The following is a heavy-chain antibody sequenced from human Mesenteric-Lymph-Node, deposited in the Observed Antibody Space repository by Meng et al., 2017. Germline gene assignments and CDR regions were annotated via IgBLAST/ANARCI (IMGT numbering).Heavy chain of an antibody. D-gene: IGHD1-1*01. CDR1: GGSISSGGYS. V-gene: IGHV4-30-2*05. Sequence: QLQLQESGSGLVKPSQTLSLTCAVSGGSISSGGYSWSWIRQPPGKGLEWIGYIYYTGSTYYNPSLKSRVTISGDTSKNQFSLKLSSVTAADTAVYYCATWIQLGAFDYWSQGTLVTVSS. J-gene: IGHJ4*02. CDR2: IYYTGST. CDR3: ATWIQLGAFDY.